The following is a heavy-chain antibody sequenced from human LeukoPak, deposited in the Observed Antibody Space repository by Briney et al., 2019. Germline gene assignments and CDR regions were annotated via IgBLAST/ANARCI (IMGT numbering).Heavy chain of an antibody. V-gene: IGHV4-39*07. J-gene: IGHJ5*02. Sequence: GSLRLSCAASGFTFSIYSMNWVRQAPGKGLEWIGGIYYSGSTYYNPSLMSRVTISVDTSKNQFSLKLSSVTAADTAVYYCARDPPPPYQLLGPRFDPWGPGTLVTVSS. CDR2: IYYSGST. D-gene: IGHD2-2*01. CDR1: GFTFSIYS. CDR3: ARDPPPPYQLLGPRFDP.